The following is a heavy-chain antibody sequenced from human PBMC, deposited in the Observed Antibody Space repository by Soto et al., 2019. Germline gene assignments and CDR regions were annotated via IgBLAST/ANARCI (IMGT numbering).Heavy chain of an antibody. CDR2: ISAYNGNT. Sequence: QVQLVQSGAEVKKPGASVKVSCKASGYTFTSYGISWVRQAPGQGLEWMGWISAYNGNTNYAQKLQGRVTMTTDTSTSTAYMELRSLRSDGTAVYYCARETALYDILTGQMRDGCGTDYWGQGTLVTVSS. CDR1: GYTFTSYG. CDR3: ARETALYDILTGQMRDGCGTDY. V-gene: IGHV1-18*01. J-gene: IGHJ4*02. D-gene: IGHD3-9*01.